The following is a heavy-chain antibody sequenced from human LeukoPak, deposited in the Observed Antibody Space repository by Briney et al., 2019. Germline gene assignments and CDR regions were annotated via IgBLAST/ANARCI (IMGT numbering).Heavy chain of an antibody. V-gene: IGHV1-46*01. CDR1: GYTFTSYY. D-gene: IGHD3-22*01. J-gene: IGHJ3*02. CDR3: ARDRGPITMIVVAQGDAFDI. Sequence: ASVKVSCKASGYTFTSYYMHWVRQAPGQGLEWMGIINPSGGSTSYAQKFQGRVTMTRDMSTSTVYMELSSLRPEDTAVYYCARDRGPITMIVVAQGDAFDIWGQGTMVTVSS. CDR2: INPSGGST.